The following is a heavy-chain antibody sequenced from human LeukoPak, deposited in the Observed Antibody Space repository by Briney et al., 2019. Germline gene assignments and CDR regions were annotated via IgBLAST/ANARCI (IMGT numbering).Heavy chain of an antibody. J-gene: IGHJ4*02. D-gene: IGHD5-24*01. CDR3: ARRHHNWDY. V-gene: IGHV4-59*08. CDR1: GGSISSDY. Sequence: SETLSLTCTVSGGSISSDYWSWIRQPPGKGLEWIGYIYYSGITNYTPSLKSRVTISLDTSKNQFSLKLNSVTAADTAVYYCARRHHNWDYWGQGTLVTVSS. CDR2: IYYSGIT.